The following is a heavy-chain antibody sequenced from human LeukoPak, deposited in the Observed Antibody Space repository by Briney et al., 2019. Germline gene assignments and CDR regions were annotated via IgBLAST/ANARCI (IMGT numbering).Heavy chain of an antibody. J-gene: IGHJ5*02. CDR2: ISYDGSNK. V-gene: IGHV3-30*04. CDR3: ARESSGGSCCSRGNWFDP. CDR1: GFTFSSYA. Sequence: PGGSLRLSCAASGFTFSSYAMLWVRQAPGKGLEWVAVISYDGSNKYYADSVKGRFTISRDNSKNTLYLQMNSLRAEDTAVYYCARESSGGSCCSRGNWFDPWGQGTLVTVSS. D-gene: IGHD2-15*01.